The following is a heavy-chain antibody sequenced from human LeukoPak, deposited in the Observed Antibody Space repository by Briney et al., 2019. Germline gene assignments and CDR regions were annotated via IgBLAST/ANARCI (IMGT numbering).Heavy chain of an antibody. CDR2: INPNSGGT. Sequence: ASVKVSCKASGYTFTGYYMHWVRQAPGQGLEWMGWINPNSGGTNYAQKFQGRVTMTRDTSISTAYMELSRLRSDDTAVYYCARDSYDSSGYFNWFDPWGQGTLVTVSS. CDR3: ARDSYDSSGYFNWFDP. J-gene: IGHJ5*02. D-gene: IGHD3-22*01. CDR1: GYTFTGYY. V-gene: IGHV1-2*02.